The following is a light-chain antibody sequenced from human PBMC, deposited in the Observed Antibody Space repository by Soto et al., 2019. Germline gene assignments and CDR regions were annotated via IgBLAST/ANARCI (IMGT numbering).Light chain of an antibody. J-gene: IGKJ4*01. CDR2: AAS. V-gene: IGKV1-12*01. CDR3: QQTTSFPLT. Sequence: DIQMTQSPSFVSASVGDRVTITCRARQGISSWLAWYQHKPGRAPKILIQAASSLESGVPSRFSGSRSGTEFTLTISSLQTEDFATYYCQQTTSFPLTFGGGTKVEIK. CDR1: QGISSW.